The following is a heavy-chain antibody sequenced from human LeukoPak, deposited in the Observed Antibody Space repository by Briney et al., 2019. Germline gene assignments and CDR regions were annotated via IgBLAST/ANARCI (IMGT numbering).Heavy chain of an antibody. D-gene: IGHD3-16*02. CDR2: FSSGSGTI. V-gene: IGHV3-48*04. CDR1: GFTFSTYS. J-gene: IGHJ4*02. CDR3: ARTLYDYVWGRYHSAIDY. Sequence: GGSLRLSCAASGFTFSTYSMNWVRQAPGKGLEWVSYFSSGSGTIYYADSVKGRFTISRDNAKNSLYLQMNSLRAEDTAVYYCARTLYDYVWGRYHSAIDYWGQGTLVTVSS.